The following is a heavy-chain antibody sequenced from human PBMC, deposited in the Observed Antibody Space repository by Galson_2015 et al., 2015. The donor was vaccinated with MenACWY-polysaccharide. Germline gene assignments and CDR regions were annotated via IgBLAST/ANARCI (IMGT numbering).Heavy chain of an antibody. Sequence: ETLSLTCGVSGGSFSGYYWGWIRPSPGRGLQWIGEINQSGIANYNQSLKSRATISIETSKNKVYLKVTSLTAADTAVYYCARVRWGYSYGYFNIDQWGQGTLVTVSS. D-gene: IGHD5-18*01. CDR3: ARVRWGYSYGYFNIDQ. CDR2: INQSGIA. J-gene: IGHJ4*02. V-gene: IGHV4-34*01. CDR1: GGSFSGYY.